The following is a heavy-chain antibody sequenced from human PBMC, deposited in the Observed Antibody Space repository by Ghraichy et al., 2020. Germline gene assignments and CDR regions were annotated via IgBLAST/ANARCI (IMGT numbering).Heavy chain of an antibody. CDR2: ISSNGGST. CDR1: GFTFSSYA. CDR3: VKTGRYCSSTSCYWYYFDY. J-gene: IGHJ4*02. V-gene: IGHV3-64D*09. Sequence: LSLTCSASGFTFSSYAMHWVRQAPGKGLEYVSAISSNGGSTYYADSVKGRFTISRDNSKNTLYLQMSSLRAEDTAVYYCVKTGRYCSSTSCYWYYFDYWGQGTLVTVSS. D-gene: IGHD2-2*01.